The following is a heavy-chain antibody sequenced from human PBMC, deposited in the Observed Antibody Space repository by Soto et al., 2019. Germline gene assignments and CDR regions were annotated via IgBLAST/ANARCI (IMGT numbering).Heavy chain of an antibody. CDR3: ARVMYDYIWGSYRYTGLDAFDI. J-gene: IGHJ3*02. CDR2: MNPNSGNT. V-gene: IGHV1-8*01. D-gene: IGHD3-16*02. CDR1: GYTFTSYD. Sequence: ASVKVSCKASGYTFTSYDINWVRQATGQGLEWMGWMNPNSGNTGYAQKFQARVTMTRNTSISTAYMELSSLRSEDTAVYYCARVMYDYIWGSYRYTGLDAFDIWGQGTMVTVSS.